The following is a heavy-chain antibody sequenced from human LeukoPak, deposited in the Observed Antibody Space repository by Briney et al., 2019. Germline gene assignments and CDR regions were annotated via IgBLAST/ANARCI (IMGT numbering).Heavy chain of an antibody. CDR3: ARGVYIAAAQYGY. V-gene: IGHV4-59*13. J-gene: IGHJ4*02. CDR2: IYYSGTT. D-gene: IGHD6-13*01. CDR1: GGSISSYY. Sequence: SETLSLTCTVSGGSISSYYWCWIRKPPGKGKEWIGYIYYSGTTNYNPSLKSRVTISVDTSKNQFSLKLSSVTAADTAVYYCARGVYIAAAQYGYWGQGTLVTVSS.